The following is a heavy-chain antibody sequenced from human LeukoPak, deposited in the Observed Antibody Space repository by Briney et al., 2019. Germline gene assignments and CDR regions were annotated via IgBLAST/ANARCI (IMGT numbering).Heavy chain of an antibody. V-gene: IGHV3-30-3*01. CDR2: ISYDGSNK. Sequence: GGSLRLSCAASGFTFSSYAMHWVRQAPGKGLEWVAVISYDGSNKYYADSVKGRFTIPRDNSKNTLYLQMNSLRAEDTAVYYCAAPPTPFIVVVPAAINWGQGTLVTVSS. J-gene: IGHJ4*02. CDR3: AAPPTPFIVVVPAAIN. D-gene: IGHD2-2*01. CDR1: GFTFSSYA.